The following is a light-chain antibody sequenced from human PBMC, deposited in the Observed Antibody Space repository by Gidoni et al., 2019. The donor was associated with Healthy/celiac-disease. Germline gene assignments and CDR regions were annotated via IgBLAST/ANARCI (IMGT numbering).Light chain of an antibody. CDR2: DAS. CDR1: QSVSSY. Sequence: IVFTQSPATLSLSPGERAPLSCRASQSVSSYLAWYQQKPDPAPRLLIYDASNRATGIPARFSGSGSETDFTLTSSSLEPEDFAVYYCQQRSNWLSFXGXTKVEIK. CDR3: QQRSNWLS. J-gene: IGKJ4*01. V-gene: IGKV3-11*01.